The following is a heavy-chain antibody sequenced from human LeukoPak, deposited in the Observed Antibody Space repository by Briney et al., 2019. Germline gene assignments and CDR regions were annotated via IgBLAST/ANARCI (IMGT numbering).Heavy chain of an antibody. CDR1: GYTFTGYY. CDR3: ARDRNSGSSLDI. D-gene: IGHD6-6*01. CDR2: IYPYSGDT. V-gene: IGHV1-2*02. Sequence: ASVKVSCKASGYTFTGYYIHWVRPAAGQGLEWMGWIYPYSGDTNYAQNFQGRVTMTRDTSISTAYMELSSLKSDDTAVYYCARDRNSGSSLDIWGQGTMLSVS. J-gene: IGHJ3*02.